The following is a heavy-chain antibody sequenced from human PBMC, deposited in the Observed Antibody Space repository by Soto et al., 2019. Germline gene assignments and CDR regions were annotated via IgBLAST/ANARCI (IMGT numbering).Heavy chain of an antibody. CDR1: GFSLSNARMG. CDR3: ARMPMFGWFDP. J-gene: IGHJ5*02. D-gene: IGHD3-3*02. V-gene: IGHV2-26*01. Sequence: SGPTLVNPTETLTLTCTASGFSLSNARMGVSWIRQPPGKALEWLAHIFSNDEKSYSTSLKSRLTISKDTSKSQVVLTMTNMDPVDTATYYCARMPMFGWFDPWGQGTLVTVSS. CDR2: IFSNDEK.